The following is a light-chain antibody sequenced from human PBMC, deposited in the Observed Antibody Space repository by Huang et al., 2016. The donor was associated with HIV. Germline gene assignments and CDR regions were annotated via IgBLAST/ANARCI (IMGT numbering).Light chain of an antibody. V-gene: IGKV1-5*03. Sequence: IQMTQSPSTLSEFVGDRITITCRASQSISDWLAWYQQRPGKAPYILIYKASNLEDWVSSRFSGSGSGTEFTLTVNNLQPDDSATYYCQQYSSYSSWTFGQGTRVEI. CDR1: QSISDW. CDR3: QQYSSYSSWT. J-gene: IGKJ1*01. CDR2: KAS.